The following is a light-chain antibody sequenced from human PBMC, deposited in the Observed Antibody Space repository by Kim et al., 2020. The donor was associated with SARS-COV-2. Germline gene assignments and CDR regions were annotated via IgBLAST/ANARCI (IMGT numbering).Light chain of an antibody. CDR3: QVWDSSSDHRVV. J-gene: IGLJ2*01. CDR1: GIGSKS. CDR2: YDS. V-gene: IGLV3-21*04. Sequence: SYELTQPPSLSVAPGKTARVSCGGNGIGSKSVHWYQQRSGQAPVLVIYYDSDRPSGIPERFSGSNSGNTATLTISRVEAADEADYYCQVWDSSSDHRVVFGGGTQLTVL.